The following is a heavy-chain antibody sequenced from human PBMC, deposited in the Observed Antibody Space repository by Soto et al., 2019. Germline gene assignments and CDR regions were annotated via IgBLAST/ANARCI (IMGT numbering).Heavy chain of an antibody. D-gene: IGHD3-3*01. J-gene: IGHJ3*02. Sequence: GGSLRLACAASGFTFSSYSMNWVRQAPGKGLEWVSYISSSSSTIYYADSVKGRFTISRDNAKNSLYLQMNSLRAEDTAVYYCARDVRTIFGVVIIVDPHTGDDFDIWGQGTMVTVS. V-gene: IGHV3-48*01. CDR2: ISSSSSTI. CDR1: GFTFSSYS. CDR3: ARDVRTIFGVVIIVDPHTGDDFDI.